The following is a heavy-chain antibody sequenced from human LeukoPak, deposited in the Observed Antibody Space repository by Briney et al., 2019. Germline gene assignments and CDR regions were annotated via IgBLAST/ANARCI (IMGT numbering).Heavy chain of an antibody. CDR2: FDPEDGET. V-gene: IGHV1-24*01. Sequence: ASVKVSCKVSGYTLTELSMHWVRQAPGKGLEWMGGFDPEDGETIYAQKFQGRVTMTEDTSTDTAYMELSGLTSDDTALYYCAPLTGDLPFDSWGQGTLVTVSS. J-gene: IGHJ4*02. CDR1: GYTLTELS. CDR3: APLTGDLPFDS. D-gene: IGHD7-27*01.